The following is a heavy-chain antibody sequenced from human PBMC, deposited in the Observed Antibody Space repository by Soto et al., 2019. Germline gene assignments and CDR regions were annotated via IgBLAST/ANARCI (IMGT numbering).Heavy chain of an antibody. CDR2: ISHSGST. V-gene: IGHV4-30-4*01. D-gene: IGHD6-25*01. J-gene: IGHJ1*01. Sequence: QVQLRESGPGLVKPSQTLSLTCAVSGDSISSSDYFWTWIRQPPGQGLEWIGYISHSGSTNYNPSFQSRVSILVDTSKNQLSLRLSSVTAEDTAVYYCASELSGYAFGPGEVHWGRGTLVTVSS. CDR3: ASELSGYAFGPGEVH. CDR1: GDSISSSDYF.